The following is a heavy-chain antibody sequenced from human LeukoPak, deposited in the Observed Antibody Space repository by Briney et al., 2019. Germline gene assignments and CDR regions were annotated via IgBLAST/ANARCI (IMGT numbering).Heavy chain of an antibody. J-gene: IGHJ4*02. D-gene: IGHD4-17*01. CDR3: ARDGDYGDYIDY. CDR2: ISSSSSYI. V-gene: IGHV3-21*01. Sequence: GGSLRLSCAASGFTFSSYGMNWVRQAPGKGLEWVSSISSSSSYIYYADSVKGRFTISRDNAKNSLYLQMNSLRAEDTAVYYCARDGDYGDYIDYWGQGTLVTVSS. CDR1: GFTFSSYG.